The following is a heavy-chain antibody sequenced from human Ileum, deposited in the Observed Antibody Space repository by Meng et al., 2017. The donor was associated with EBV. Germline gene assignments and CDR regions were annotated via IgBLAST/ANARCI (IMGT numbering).Heavy chain of an antibody. CDR2: MYYGGSP. J-gene: IGHJ4*02. D-gene: IGHD3-22*01. Sequence: QEPGPGLVKPPGTLTLSCAVSGYSRSCTICMGWIRQRPVKGLEGMGFMYYGGSPSSNPSLKSRVTMSVVTSKNQSSLSLNSLTAGDTAVYYCARNVPGTSAYYDWGQGTLVTVFS. CDR1: GYSRSCTIC. V-gene: IGHV4-28*01. CDR3: ARNVPGTSAYYD.